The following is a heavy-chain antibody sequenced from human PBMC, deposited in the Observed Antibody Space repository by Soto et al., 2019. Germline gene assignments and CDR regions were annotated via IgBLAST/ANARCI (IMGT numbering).Heavy chain of an antibody. CDR2: IYYSGSS. CDR3: ARIQYYYDIIVYLLDYGMDV. Sequence: PSEILSLSCSVSGGSISSGGYYWSWIRQHPGKGLKWIGYIYYSGSSHYNQSLKSRVTISGDTSKNQFALKLCSVTAAYRAVYYCARIQYYYDIIVYLLDYGMDVWGQGSTGTVSS. D-gene: IGHD3-22*01. J-gene: IGHJ6*02. V-gene: IGHV4-31*03. CDR1: GGSISSGGYY.